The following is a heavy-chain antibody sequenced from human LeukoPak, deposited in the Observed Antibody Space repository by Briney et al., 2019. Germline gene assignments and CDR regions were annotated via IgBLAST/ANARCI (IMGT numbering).Heavy chain of an antibody. CDR1: GFTFSSYA. Sequence: PGGSLRLSCAASGFTFSSYAMSWVRQAPGKGLEWFPVFIGSGGSTYYADSVKGRFTISRDNSKNTLYLQMNSLRAEDTAVYYCAKGREDIVVVPAALDYWGQGTLVTVSS. V-gene: IGHV3-23*01. CDR3: AKGREDIVVVPAALDY. CDR2: FIGSGGST. D-gene: IGHD2-2*01. J-gene: IGHJ4*02.